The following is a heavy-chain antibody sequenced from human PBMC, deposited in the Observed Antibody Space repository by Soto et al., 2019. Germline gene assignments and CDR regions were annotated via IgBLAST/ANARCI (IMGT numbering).Heavy chain of an antibody. J-gene: IGHJ4*02. CDR3: ARDHGGGGLTLES. CDR2: ISNSGKIR. V-gene: IGHV3-11*01. Sequence: DLEESGGGLVKPGGSLRLSCIASGFTFGDYYMSWIRQAPGKGLEWVADISNSGKIRHHADSVEGRFTISRDNARDSLYLQMHSLRPEDSAIYYCARDHGGGGLTLESWGQGTLVTVSS. CDR1: GFTFGDYY. D-gene: IGHD3-16*01.